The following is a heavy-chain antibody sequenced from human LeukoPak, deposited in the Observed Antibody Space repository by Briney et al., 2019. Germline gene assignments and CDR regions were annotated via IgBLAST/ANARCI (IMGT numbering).Heavy chain of an antibody. Sequence: TSETLSLTCTVSGGSISRYYWSWIRQPPGKGLEWIGYIYYSGSTNYNPSLKSRVTISVDTSKNQFSLKLSSVTAADTAVYYCARTTVTTGWFDPWGQGTLVTVSS. CDR3: ARTTVTTGWFDP. CDR2: IYYSGST. CDR1: GGSISRYY. D-gene: IGHD4-17*01. V-gene: IGHV4-59*08. J-gene: IGHJ5*02.